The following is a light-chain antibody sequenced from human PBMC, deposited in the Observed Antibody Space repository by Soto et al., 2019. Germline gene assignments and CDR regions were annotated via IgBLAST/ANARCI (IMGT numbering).Light chain of an antibody. V-gene: IGKV1-5*03. Sequence: DIQMTESPSTLSAFVGDRVTITCRASQSIRSWLAWYQQKPGKAPKLLIYKASSLKSGVPSRFSGSGSGTEFTLTISSLQPDDFATYYCQHYNSYSEAFGQGTKVHIK. J-gene: IGKJ1*01. CDR1: QSIRSW. CDR2: KAS. CDR3: QHYNSYSEA.